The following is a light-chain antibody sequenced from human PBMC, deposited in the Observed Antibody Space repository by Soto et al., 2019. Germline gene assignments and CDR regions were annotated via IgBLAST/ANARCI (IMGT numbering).Light chain of an antibody. CDR2: DVS. Sequence: QSVLTQPASVSGSPGQSITISCTGTSSDVGGYNYVSWYQQHPGKAPKLMIYDVSNRPSGVSNRFSGSKSGNTASLTISGLQTEDEADYYCSSYPSSSTRVFGTGTKLTVL. V-gene: IGLV2-14*03. CDR1: SSDVGGYNY. CDR3: SSYPSSSTRV. J-gene: IGLJ1*01.